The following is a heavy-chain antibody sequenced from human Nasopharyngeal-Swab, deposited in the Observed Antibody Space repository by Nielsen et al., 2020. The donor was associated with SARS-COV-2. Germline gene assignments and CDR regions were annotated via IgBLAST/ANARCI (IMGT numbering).Heavy chain of an antibody. Sequence: GRSLRLPCAPSGFTYINYGMSWVRQAPGKGLEWVANIKEDGSEKYYVDSVKGRFTISRDTAKNSLYLQMNSLRAEDTAVYYCARVPPGNYYNLGSSFDWGQGTLVTVSS. J-gene: IGHJ4*02. CDR3: ARVPPGNYYNLGSSFD. V-gene: IGHV3-7*01. CDR2: IKEDGSEK. D-gene: IGHD3-10*01. CDR1: GFTYINYG.